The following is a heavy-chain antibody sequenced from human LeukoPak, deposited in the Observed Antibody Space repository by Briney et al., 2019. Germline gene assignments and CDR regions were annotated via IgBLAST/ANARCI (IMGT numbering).Heavy chain of an antibody. V-gene: IGHV4-59*01. D-gene: IGHD6-13*01. CDR2: VYYRGST. CDR1: GGSISSYF. CDR3: ARDMTRAVPIPGTYYYAYAMDV. Sequence: SETLSLTCTVSGGSISSYFWNWIRQSPGKGLEWVGYVYYRGSTNYNPSLKSRVTISVDTSKYQFSLELSSVTAADTAVYYCARDMTRAVPIPGTYYYAYAMDVWGQGTTVTVSS. J-gene: IGHJ6*02.